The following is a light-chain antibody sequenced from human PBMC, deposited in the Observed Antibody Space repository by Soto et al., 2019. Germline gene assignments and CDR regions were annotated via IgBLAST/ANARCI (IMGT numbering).Light chain of an antibody. J-gene: IGKJ5*01. CDR3: QQSYPTPT. V-gene: IGKV1-39*01. CDR2: GAS. CDR1: QNINSG. Sequence: DIQMTQSPSSLAAYIGDRVTITCRASQNINSGLNWYQQKPGKAPKLLIYGASSYQSGVPSRFSGSGSGTDFTLTISSLQPEDFATDYCQQSYPTPTVGQGTRREIK.